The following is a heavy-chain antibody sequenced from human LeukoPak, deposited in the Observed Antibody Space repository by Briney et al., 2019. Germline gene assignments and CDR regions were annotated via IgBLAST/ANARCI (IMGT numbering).Heavy chain of an antibody. CDR3: ARAPYDFWSGYSTSYYYGMDV. Sequence: GGSLRLSCAASGFTFSSYAMHWVRQAPGEGLEYVSAISNNGDSTYYANSVKDRFTISRDNSKNTLYLQMGSLRAEDMAVYYCARAPYDFWSGYSTSYYYGMDVWGQGTTVTVSS. V-gene: IGHV3-64*01. CDR2: ISNNGDST. D-gene: IGHD3-3*01. CDR1: GFTFSSYA. J-gene: IGHJ6*02.